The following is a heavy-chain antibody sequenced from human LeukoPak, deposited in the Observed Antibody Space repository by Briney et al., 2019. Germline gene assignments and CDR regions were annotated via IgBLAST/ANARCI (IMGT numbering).Heavy chain of an antibody. V-gene: IGHV3-33*08. D-gene: IGHD1-26*01. CDR1: GFSFNEYA. CDR2: IWRDGSNK. Sequence: GSLRLSCAAAGFSFNEYAMHWVRQAPGKGLEWVAVIWRDGSNKYYADSVKGRLTVSRDNPKNTLNLQMDSLRVEDTAVYYCARHGSGRKYFDPLDYWGQGTLVTVSS. J-gene: IGHJ4*02. CDR3: ARHGSGRKYFDPLDY.